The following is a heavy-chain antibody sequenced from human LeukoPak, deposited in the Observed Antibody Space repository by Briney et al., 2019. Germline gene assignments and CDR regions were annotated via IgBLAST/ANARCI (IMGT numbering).Heavy chain of an antibody. CDR2: IKQDGSEA. D-gene: IGHD3-10*01. V-gene: IGHV3-7*01. CDR3: ARGASSGSRSSPGAEYFQH. J-gene: IGHJ1*01. CDR1: GFTFSSYW. Sequence: GGSLRLSCAASGFTFSSYWMTWVRQAPGKGLEWVANIKQDGSEAYYVDSVKGRFTVSRDNAKNSLYLQLNSLGAEDTAVYYCARGASSGSRSSPGAEYFQHWGQGTLVTVSS.